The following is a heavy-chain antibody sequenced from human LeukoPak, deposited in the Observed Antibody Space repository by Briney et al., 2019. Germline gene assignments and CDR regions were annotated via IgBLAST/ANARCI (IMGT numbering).Heavy chain of an antibody. CDR2: IYYSGST. Sequence: PSETLSLTCTVSGGSISSYHRSWIRQPPGKGLEWIGYIYYSGSTNYNPSLKSRVTISVDTSKNQFSVKLSSVTAADTAVYYCARDMGIRYSASNVARHYYYYGMDVWGQGTTVTVSS. V-gene: IGHV4-59*12. D-gene: IGHD3-9*01. CDR3: ARDMGIRYSASNVARHYYYYGMDV. CDR1: GGSISSYH. J-gene: IGHJ6*02.